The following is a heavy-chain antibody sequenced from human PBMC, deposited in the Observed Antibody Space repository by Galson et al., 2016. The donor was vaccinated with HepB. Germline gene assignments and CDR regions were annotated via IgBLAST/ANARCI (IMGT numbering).Heavy chain of an antibody. CDR2: VKGDEGHK. CDR1: GFSFETYW. V-gene: IGHV3-7*01. J-gene: IGHJ2*01. CDR3: ARIEWFGERWYSDL. D-gene: IGHD3-10*01. Sequence: SLRLSCAASGFSFETYWMGWVRQAPGKGLEWVSNVKGDEGHKNYVYSVKDRFTISRDNAKNTLYLQMNSLRVEDTAMYYCARIEWFGERWYSDLWGRGTLVSVSS.